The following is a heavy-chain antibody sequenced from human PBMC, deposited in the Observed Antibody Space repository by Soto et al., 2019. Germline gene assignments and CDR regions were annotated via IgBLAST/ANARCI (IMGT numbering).Heavy chain of an antibody. Sequence: GASVKVSCKASGGTFSSYSISWVRQAPGQGLEWMGGIIPIFGTANFAQKFQGRVTITADESTSTAYMELSSLRSEDTAVYYCARDVPFIAAAGTGFDPWGQGTLVTVSS. D-gene: IGHD6-13*01. J-gene: IGHJ5*02. V-gene: IGHV1-69*13. CDR3: ARDVPFIAAAGTGFDP. CDR2: IIPIFGTA. CDR1: GGTFSSYS.